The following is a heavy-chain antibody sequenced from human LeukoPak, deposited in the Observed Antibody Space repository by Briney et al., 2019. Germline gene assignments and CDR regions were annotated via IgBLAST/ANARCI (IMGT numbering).Heavy chain of an antibody. V-gene: IGHV3-23*01. CDR2: ISGNGVST. Sequence: PVGSLRLSCAGSGFTFSNYAMSWVRQAPGKGLEWVSAISGNGVSTYYTDSVKGRFTISRDNSKNTLLLQMDSLRAEDTAVYYCAKVRFYFDYWGQGALVTVSS. CDR3: AKVRFYFDY. J-gene: IGHJ4*02. CDR1: GFTFSNYA.